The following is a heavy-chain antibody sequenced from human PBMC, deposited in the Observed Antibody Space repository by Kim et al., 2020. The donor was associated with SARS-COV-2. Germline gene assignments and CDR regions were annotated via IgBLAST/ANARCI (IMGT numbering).Heavy chain of an antibody. V-gene: IGHV3-11*01. CDR2: INSDGSSI. CDR3: VREPNN. Sequence: WGSLRLSCAASGFSFSDYYMNWIRQAPGQGLEWVAYINSDGSSIKYSYSVNGRFTISRDNAKKSLSLQMNSLTPEDTAVSYCVREPNNWGQGTLVTVSS. CDR1: GFSFSDYY. J-gene: IGHJ4*02.